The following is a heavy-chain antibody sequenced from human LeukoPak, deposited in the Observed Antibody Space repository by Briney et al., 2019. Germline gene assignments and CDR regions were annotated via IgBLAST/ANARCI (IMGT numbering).Heavy chain of an antibody. CDR2: INGNGGSP. J-gene: IGHJ4*02. Sequence: GGSLRLSCAASGFTFANYAMHWVRQAPGKGLEWVSLINGNGGSPYYAESVKGRFTLSRDNSKNSLYLQMNSLRTEDTDLYYCAKDQYKTPSYCDYWGQGTLVTVSS. V-gene: IGHV3-43*02. CDR1: GFTFANYA. CDR3: AKDQYKTPSYCDY. D-gene: IGHD1-14*01.